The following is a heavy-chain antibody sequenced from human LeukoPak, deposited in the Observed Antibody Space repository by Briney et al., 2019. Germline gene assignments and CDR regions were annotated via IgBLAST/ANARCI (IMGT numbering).Heavy chain of an antibody. CDR3: ARAIKTVARPFHRDYYFDY. CDR2: ISSSSSYI. D-gene: IGHD6-19*01. Sequence: GGSLRLSCAGSGFTFSSYSMNWVRQAPGKGLEWVSSISSSSSYIYYADSVKGRFTISRDNARNSLYLQMNSLRDEDTADTAVYYCARAIKTVARPFHRDYYFDYWGQGTLVTVSS. CDR1: GFTFSSYS. V-gene: IGHV3-21*01. J-gene: IGHJ4*02.